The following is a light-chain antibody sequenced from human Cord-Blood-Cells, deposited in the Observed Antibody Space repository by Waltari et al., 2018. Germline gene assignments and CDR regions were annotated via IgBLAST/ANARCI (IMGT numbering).Light chain of an antibody. CDR2: AAS. J-gene: IGKJ1*01. V-gene: IGKV1-8*01. CDR3: QQYYSYPGT. Sequence: AIRMTQPPSSFSASTGDRVTITCRASQGIRSSLAWYQQKPGKAPKLLIYAASTLQSGVPSRFSGSGSGTDFTLTTSCLQSEDFATYYCQQYYSYPGTFGQGTKVEIK. CDR1: QGIRSS.